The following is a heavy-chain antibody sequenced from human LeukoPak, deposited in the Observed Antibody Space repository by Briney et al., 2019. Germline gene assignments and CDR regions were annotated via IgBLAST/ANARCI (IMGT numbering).Heavy chain of an antibody. CDR2: ISYSGST. CDR1: GDSINSYY. Sequence: SETLSLTCTVSGDSINSYYWSWIRQPPGKGLEWIGYISYSGSTNYNPSLKSRVTISVDTSKNQFSLKLSSVTAADTAVYYCARDGCGSSSCLDYWGQGTLVTVSS. CDR3: ARDGCGSSSCLDY. D-gene: IGHD6-6*01. V-gene: IGHV4-59*01. J-gene: IGHJ4*02.